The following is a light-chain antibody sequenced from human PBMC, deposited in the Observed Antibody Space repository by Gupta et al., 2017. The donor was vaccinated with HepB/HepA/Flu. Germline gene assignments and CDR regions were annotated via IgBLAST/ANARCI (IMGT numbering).Light chain of an antibody. Sequence: EVVLTQSPGTLSLSRGERATLSCRASQSVSSSYLAWYQQKPGQAPRLLLYGASRRATGIPDRVSGSGSGTDFTLTISRLETEDFAVYYCQQYNNSPLCSFGQGTKLEIK. V-gene: IGKV3-20*01. CDR2: GAS. J-gene: IGKJ2*04. CDR3: QQYNNSPLCS. CDR1: QSVSSSY.